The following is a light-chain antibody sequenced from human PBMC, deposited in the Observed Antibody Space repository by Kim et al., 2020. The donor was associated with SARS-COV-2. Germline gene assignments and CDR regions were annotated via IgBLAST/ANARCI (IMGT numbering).Light chain of an antibody. CDR2: DNN. CDR3: QSYDSSLSGSV. Sequence: QRVTIYCTGGSSNIGTGYDVHWYQHLPGTAPNLLIYDNNTRPSGVPDRFSGSKSGTSASLAITGLQAEDEADYYCQSYDSSLSGSVFGTGTKVTVL. V-gene: IGLV1-40*01. CDR1: SSNIGTGYD. J-gene: IGLJ1*01.